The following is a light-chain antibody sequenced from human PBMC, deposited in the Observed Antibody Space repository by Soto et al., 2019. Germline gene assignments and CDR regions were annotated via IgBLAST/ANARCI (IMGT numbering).Light chain of an antibody. CDR2: LEGSGSY. V-gene: IGLV4-60*02. J-gene: IGLJ3*02. CDR3: ETWDRNTRV. Sequence: QSVLTQSSSASASLGSSVKLTCTLSSGHSFYIIAWHQQQPGKAPRYLMKLEGSGSYNKGSGVPDRFSGSSSGADRHLTISNLQFEDEADYYCETWDRNTRVFGGGTKPTVL. CDR1: SGHSFYI.